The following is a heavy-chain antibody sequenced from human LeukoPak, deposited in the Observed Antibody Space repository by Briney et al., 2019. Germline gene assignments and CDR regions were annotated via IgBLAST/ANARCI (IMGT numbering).Heavy chain of an antibody. V-gene: IGHV3-74*01. J-gene: IGHJ4*02. Sequence: PGGSLRLSCAASGFTLSSYWMYWVRQAPGKGLVWVSRINSDGSITNYADSVKDRFTISRDNAKNTLYLQMNSLRAEDTAVYYCAGVGGARVYWGQGTLVTVSS. D-gene: IGHD1-26*01. CDR3: AGVGGARVY. CDR2: INSDGSIT. CDR1: GFTLSSYW.